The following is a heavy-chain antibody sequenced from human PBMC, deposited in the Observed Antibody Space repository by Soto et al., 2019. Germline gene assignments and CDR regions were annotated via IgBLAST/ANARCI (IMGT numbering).Heavy chain of an antibody. D-gene: IGHD4-17*01. J-gene: IGHJ4*02. CDR2: TLNSGGST. Sequence: EVHLLESGGGWVQPGGSLRLSCTASGFSFSDYAMTWVRQAPGKGRVWVSSTLNSGGSTYYAASVKGRFIMSRDNSNRTVYLQMNSLRAEDTAMYYCAKDWPGTRTVTPDYWGLGTLVTVAS. CDR1: GFSFSDYA. CDR3: AKDWPGTRTVTPDY. V-gene: IGHV3-23*01.